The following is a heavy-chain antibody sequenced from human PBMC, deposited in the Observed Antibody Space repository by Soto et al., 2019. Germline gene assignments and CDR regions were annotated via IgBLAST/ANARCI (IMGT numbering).Heavy chain of an antibody. D-gene: IGHD1-20*01. V-gene: IGHV4-59*01. J-gene: IGHJ6*02. Sequence: SETLSLTCTVSGGSISSYYWSWIRQPPGKGLEWIGYIYYSGSTNYNPSLKSRVTISVDTSKNQFSLKLSSVTAADTAVYYCARDRITPYYYYGMDVWGQGTTVTVS. CDR3: ARDRITPYYYYGMDV. CDR1: GGSISSYY. CDR2: IYYSGST.